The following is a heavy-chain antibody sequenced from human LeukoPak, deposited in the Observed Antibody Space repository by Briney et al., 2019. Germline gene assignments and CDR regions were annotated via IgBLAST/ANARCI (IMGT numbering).Heavy chain of an antibody. J-gene: IGHJ4*02. Sequence: SETLSLTCAVSGASISSNWWNWVRQPPGKGLEWIGEIHHSGSANYNPSLKSRVTISSDTSENHFSLRLSSVTAADTAVYYCVRCRREYYFDYWGQGTLVTVSS. CDR3: VRCRREYYFDY. CDR1: GASISSNW. CDR2: IHHSGSA. D-gene: IGHD3-10*01. V-gene: IGHV4-4*02.